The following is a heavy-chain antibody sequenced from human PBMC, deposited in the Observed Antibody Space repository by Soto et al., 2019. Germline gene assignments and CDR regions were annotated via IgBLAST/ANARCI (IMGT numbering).Heavy chain of an antibody. V-gene: IGHV4-31*03. CDR2: VYYSGSS. D-gene: IGHD2-2*01. J-gene: IGHJ5*02. CDR3: AKLSCTSSTCYFPGWFDP. Sequence: SETLSLTCTASGDSISGGASFWSWIRQPPGKGLEWIANVYYSGSSYYNPSLKSRLTISVDTTKNQFSLQLKSMTAADTAVYYCAKLSCTSSTCYFPGWFDPWGQGTLVTVSS. CDR1: GDSISGGASF.